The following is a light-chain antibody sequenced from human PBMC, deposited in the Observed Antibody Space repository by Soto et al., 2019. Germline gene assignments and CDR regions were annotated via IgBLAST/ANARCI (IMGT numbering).Light chain of an antibody. J-gene: IGKJ2*01. CDR2: GAS. CDR1: QSGTTN. CDR3: QHYNYWPPYT. Sequence: EIVMTQSPATLSVSPGERATLSCRASQSGTTNLAWYQQKPGQAPRLLIYGASTRATGIPARFSGSGSGTEFTLTISSLQSEDVAVYYCQHYNYWPPYTFCQGTKREIK. V-gene: IGKV3-15*01.